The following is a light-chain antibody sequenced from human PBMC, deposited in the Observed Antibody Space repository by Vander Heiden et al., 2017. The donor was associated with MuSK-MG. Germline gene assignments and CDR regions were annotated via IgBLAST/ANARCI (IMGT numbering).Light chain of an antibody. CDR2: DAS. Sequence: EIVLTQSPATLSLSPGERATLSCRASQSVGTYLAWYQQKPGQVPRLLIYDASNRASDIPARFSGSGSGTDFTLTSSSREPEDSAVYYCQQRSNWLSFGGGTKVEIK. CDR3: QQRSNWLS. J-gene: IGKJ4*01. V-gene: IGKV3-11*01. CDR1: QSVGTY.